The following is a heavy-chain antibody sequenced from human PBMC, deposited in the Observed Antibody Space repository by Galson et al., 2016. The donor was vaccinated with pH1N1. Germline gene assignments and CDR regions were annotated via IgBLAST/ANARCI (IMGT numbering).Heavy chain of an antibody. D-gene: IGHD3-3*01. Sequence: SLRLSCAASGFTFNSYGMHWVRQGPGKGLEWVAFVHYDGNNKYYADSVKGRFTVSRDNSKNTLYLQMNSLRAEDTAHYYCASTQRFLEHDAFDIWGLGTRVTVSS. J-gene: IGHJ3*02. CDR3: ASTQRFLEHDAFDI. V-gene: IGHV3-30*02. CDR2: VHYDGNNK. CDR1: GFTFNSYG.